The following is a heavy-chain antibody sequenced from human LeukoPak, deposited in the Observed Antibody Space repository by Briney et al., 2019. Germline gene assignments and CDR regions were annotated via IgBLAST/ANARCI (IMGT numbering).Heavy chain of an antibody. CDR3: ARGDTAMDNYYYYYMDV. Sequence: PGGSLRLSCAASGFTFSSYAMHWVRQAPGKGLEWVAVISYDGSNKYYADSVKGRFTISRDNSENTLYLQMNSLRAEDTAVYYCARGDTAMDNYYYYYMDVWGKGTTVTVSS. CDR2: ISYDGSNK. V-gene: IGHV3-30-3*01. J-gene: IGHJ6*03. CDR1: GFTFSSYA. D-gene: IGHD5-18*01.